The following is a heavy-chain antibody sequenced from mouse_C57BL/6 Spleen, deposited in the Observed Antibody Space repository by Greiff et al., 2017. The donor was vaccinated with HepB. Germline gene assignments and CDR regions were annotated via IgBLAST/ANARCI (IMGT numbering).Heavy chain of an antibody. CDR2: IWSGGST. Sequence: QVQLQQSGPGLVQPSQSLSITCTVSGFSLTSYGVHWVRQSPGKGLEWLGVIWSGGSTDYNAAFISRLSISKDNSKSQVFFKMNSLQADDTAIYYWARNRGIHYFDYWGQGTTLTVSS. V-gene: IGHV2-2*01. CDR3: ARNRGIHYFDY. J-gene: IGHJ2*01. D-gene: IGHD3-3*01. CDR1: GFSLTSYG.